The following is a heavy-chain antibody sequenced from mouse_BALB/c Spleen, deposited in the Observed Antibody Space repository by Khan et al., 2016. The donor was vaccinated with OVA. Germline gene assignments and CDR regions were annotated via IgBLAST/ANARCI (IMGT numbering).Heavy chain of an antibody. Sequence: QVQLQQSGAELVKAGASVKMSCKASGYTFTSYWMHWVKQRLGQGLEWFAETNPTNGRTYYNEKFKSKATLTVDKSSRTAYMLLSGPTSEDSAVYYCARIKKIVATYFDYWGQGTTLTGAS. J-gene: IGHJ2*01. CDR1: GYTFTSYW. V-gene: IGHV1S81*02. D-gene: IGHD1-1*01. CDR2: TNPTNGRT. CDR3: ARIKKIVATYFDY.